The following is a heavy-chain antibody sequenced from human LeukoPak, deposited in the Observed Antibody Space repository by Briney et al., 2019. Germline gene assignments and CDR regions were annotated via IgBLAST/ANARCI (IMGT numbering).Heavy chain of an antibody. CDR2: MSWNSGSI. CDR3: ARRPPTRLHYFDY. D-gene: IGHD4-11*01. V-gene: IGHV3-9*01. J-gene: IGHJ4*02. CDR1: GFIFDDYA. Sequence: PGRSLRLSCAASGFIFDDYAMRWVRQIPGKGLEWGSGMSWNSGSIGYVDSVKGRFTISRDNAKNSLYLQMNSLRDEDTAVYYCARRPPTRLHYFDYWGQGPLVPVSS.